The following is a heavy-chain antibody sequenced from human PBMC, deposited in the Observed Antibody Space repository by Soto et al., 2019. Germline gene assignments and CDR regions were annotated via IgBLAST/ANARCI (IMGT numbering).Heavy chain of an antibody. Sequence: PSETLSLTCTVSGGSISSGDYYWSWIRQPPGKGLEWIGYIYYSGTTYYNPSLKSRVTISLDTSKNQFSLYLDLTRLRAEDTAVYFCVRDYYDTSGYPNTFDMWGQGTMVTVSS. CDR3: VRDYYDTSGYPNTFDM. V-gene: IGHV4-30-4*01. CDR1: GGSISSGDYY. CDR2: IYYSGTT. D-gene: IGHD3-22*01. J-gene: IGHJ3*02.